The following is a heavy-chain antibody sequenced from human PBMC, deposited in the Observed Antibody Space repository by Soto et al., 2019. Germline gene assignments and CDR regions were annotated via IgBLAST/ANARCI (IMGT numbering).Heavy chain of an antibody. D-gene: IGHD3-22*01. Sequence: GGSLRLSCAASGFTFSNAWINWVRQAPGKGLEWVGRIKSKTDGGTADFAAPVKGKFAISRDDSKNTVYLQMNSLKTEDTAVYYCTTDSYSTIIVVRFDYWGHGTLVTVSS. CDR1: GFTFSNAW. J-gene: IGHJ4*01. CDR2: IKSKTDGGTA. CDR3: TTDSYSTIIVVRFDY. V-gene: IGHV3-15*07.